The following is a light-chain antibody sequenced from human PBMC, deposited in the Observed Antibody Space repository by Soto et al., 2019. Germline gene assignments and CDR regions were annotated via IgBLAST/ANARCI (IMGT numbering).Light chain of an antibody. V-gene: IGKV1-27*01. Sequence: DIQMTQSPSSLSASVGDRVTITCRASQGIRNYLAWYQQKPGKVPSLLIYAASTLQSGVPSRFSGSGSGTDVTLTISSLQPEDVATYYCQKYDSVPFTFGPGTKVDFK. CDR2: AAS. CDR3: QKYDSVPFT. J-gene: IGKJ3*01. CDR1: QGIRNY.